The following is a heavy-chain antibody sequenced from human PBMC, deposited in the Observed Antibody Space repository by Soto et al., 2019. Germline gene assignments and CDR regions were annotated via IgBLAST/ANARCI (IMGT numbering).Heavy chain of an antibody. J-gene: IGHJ6*02. D-gene: IGHD3-9*01. CDR3: ASTIATAYGMDV. V-gene: IGHV1-69*13. CDR1: GGTFSSYA. Sequence: SVKVSCKASGGTFSSYAISWVRQAPGQGLEWMGGIIPIFGTANYAQKFQGRVTITADESTSTAYMELSSLRSEDAAVYYCASTIATAYGMDVWGQGTTVTVSS. CDR2: IIPIFGTA.